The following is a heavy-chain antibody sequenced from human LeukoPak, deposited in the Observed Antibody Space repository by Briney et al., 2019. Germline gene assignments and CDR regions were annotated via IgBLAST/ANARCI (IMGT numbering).Heavy chain of an antibody. Sequence: PGGSLRLSCAASGFTFSSYNMNWVRQAPGRGLEWVGRIKSKTDGGTTDYAAPVKGRFTISRDDSKNTLYLQMNSLKTEDTAVYYCTTPGWYYPFDYWGQGTLVTVSS. D-gene: IGHD2-15*01. CDR2: IKSKTDGGTT. CDR3: TTPGWYYPFDY. V-gene: IGHV3-15*01. J-gene: IGHJ4*02. CDR1: GFTFSSYN.